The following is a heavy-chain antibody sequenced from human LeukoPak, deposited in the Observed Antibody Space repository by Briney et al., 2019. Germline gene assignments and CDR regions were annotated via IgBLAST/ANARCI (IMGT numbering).Heavy chain of an antibody. CDR3: ARDFQVWFGEAYGMDV. D-gene: IGHD3-10*01. CDR2: NSSSSSYI. J-gene: IGHJ6*04. CDR1: GFTFSSYS. Sequence: PGGSLRLSCAASGFTFSSYSMNWVRQAPGKGLEWVSSNSSSSSYIYYADSVKGRFTISRDNAKNSLYLQMNSLRAEDTAVYYCARDFQVWFGEAYGMDVWGKGTTVTVSS. V-gene: IGHV3-21*01.